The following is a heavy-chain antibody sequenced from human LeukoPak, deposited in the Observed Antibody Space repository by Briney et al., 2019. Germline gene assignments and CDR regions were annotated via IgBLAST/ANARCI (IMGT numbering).Heavy chain of an antibody. CDR3: ARDDGTTGFDY. CDR1: GFTFSSYA. Sequence: PGGSLRLSCAASGFTFSSYAMSWVRQAPGKGLEWVAVIWYDGTNKYYADSVKGRFTISRDNSKNTVPLQLNSLRAEDTAVYYCARDDGTTGFDYWGQGTLVTVSS. J-gene: IGHJ4*02. V-gene: IGHV3-33*08. CDR2: IWYDGTNK. D-gene: IGHD1-14*01.